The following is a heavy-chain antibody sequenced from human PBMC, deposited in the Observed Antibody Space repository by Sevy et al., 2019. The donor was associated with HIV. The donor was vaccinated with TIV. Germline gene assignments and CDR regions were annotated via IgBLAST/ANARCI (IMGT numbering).Heavy chain of an antibody. J-gene: IGHJ4*02. CDR2: IKQDGSEK. Sequence: GGSLRLSCAASGFTFSSYWMSWVRQAPGKGLEWVANIKQDGSEKYYVDSVKGRFTISRDNAKNSLYLQMNSLRAEDTAVYYCASENPSSWYDYWGQGTLVTVSS. D-gene: IGHD6-13*01. V-gene: IGHV3-7*01. CDR3: ASENPSSWYDY. CDR1: GFTFSSYW.